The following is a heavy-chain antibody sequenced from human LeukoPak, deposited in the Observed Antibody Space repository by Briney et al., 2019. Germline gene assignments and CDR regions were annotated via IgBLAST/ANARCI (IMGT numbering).Heavy chain of an antibody. D-gene: IGHD3-16*02. V-gene: IGHV4-34*01. CDR3: ARGVYVWGSYRHDAFDI. CDR1: GGSFSGYY. J-gene: IGHJ3*02. Sequence: PSETLSLTCAVYGGSFSGYYWNWIRQPPGKGQEWLGEINHSGSTNYNPSLKSRVTISVDTSKNHFSLNLSSVTAADTAVYYCARGVYVWGSYRHDAFDIWGQGTMVTVSS. CDR2: INHSGST.